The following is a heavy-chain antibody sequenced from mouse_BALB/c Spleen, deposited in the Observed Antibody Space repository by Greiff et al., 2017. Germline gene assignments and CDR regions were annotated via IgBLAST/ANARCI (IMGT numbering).Heavy chain of an antibody. D-gene: IGHD2-4*01. Sequence: QVQLKQSGPELVRPGESVKISCKGSGYTFTDYAMHWVKQSHAKSLEWIGVISIYYDNTNYNQKFKGKATMTVDKSSSTAYMELARLTSEDSAIYYCARGLRQGFAYWGQGTLVTVSA. CDR2: ISIYYDNT. J-gene: IGHJ3*01. CDR3: ARGLRQGFAY. V-gene: IGHV1-67*01. CDR1: GYTFTDYA.